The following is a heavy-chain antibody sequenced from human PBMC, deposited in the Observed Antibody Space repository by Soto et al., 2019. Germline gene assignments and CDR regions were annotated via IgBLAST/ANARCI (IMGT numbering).Heavy chain of an antibody. D-gene: IGHD2-15*01. J-gene: IGHJ6*02. CDR1: GDTVSSNSVA. Sequence: SQTLSLTCVGSGDTVSSNSVAWNWVRQSPSRGLEWLGRTYYRSRWYSDYAVSVRSRIDINADTSKNQVSLQLNSVTPEDTAVYYCARSEEDSDYYYYGMDVWGQGTTVTVS. CDR2: TYYRSRWYS. CDR3: ARSEEDSDYYYYGMDV. V-gene: IGHV6-1*01.